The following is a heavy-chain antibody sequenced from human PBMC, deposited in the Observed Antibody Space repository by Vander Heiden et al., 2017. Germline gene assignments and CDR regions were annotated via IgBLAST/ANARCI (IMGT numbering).Heavy chain of an antibody. J-gene: IGHJ1*01. CDR2: SNHRGSN. D-gene: IGHD3-22*01. V-gene: IGHV4-34*01. CDR1: GGSFSGYY. CDR3: ARYRDCDDSSGYYLGFEH. Sequence: QVQLQQWGAGLFKPSETLSLPCAVSGGSFSGYYWRWIRHPPGKGREWIGESNHRGSNNYNPSLKRRVTISVDTSKNQFSRKLRSVTAAETAVYYCARYRDCDDSSGYYLGFEHWGQGTLVTVSS.